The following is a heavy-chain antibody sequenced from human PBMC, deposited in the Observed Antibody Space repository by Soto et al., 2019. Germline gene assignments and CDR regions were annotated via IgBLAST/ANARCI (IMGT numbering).Heavy chain of an antibody. J-gene: IGHJ3*02. CDR2: IYYSGST. Sequence: SETLSLTCTVSGGSISSYYWSWIRQPPGKGLEWIGYIYYSGSTNYNPSLKSRVTISVDTSKNQFSLKLSSVTAADTAVYYCARAGVDYGDYGDAFDIWGPGTMVTVSS. CDR1: GGSISSYY. D-gene: IGHD4-17*01. CDR3: ARAGVDYGDYGDAFDI. V-gene: IGHV4-59*08.